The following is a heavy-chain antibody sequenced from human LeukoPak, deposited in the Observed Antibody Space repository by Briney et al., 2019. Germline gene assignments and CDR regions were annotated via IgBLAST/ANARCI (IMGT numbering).Heavy chain of an antibody. V-gene: IGHV4-34*01. CDR3: ARDLAAGGQAGLDY. CDR1: GGSFSGYY. CDR2: INHSGST. Sequence: PSETLSLTCAVYGGSFSGYYWSWIRQLPGKGLEWIGEINHSGSTNYNPSLKSRVTISVDTSKNQFSLKLSSVTAADTAVYYCARDLAAGGQAGLDYWGQGTLVTVSS. J-gene: IGHJ4*02. D-gene: IGHD6-13*01.